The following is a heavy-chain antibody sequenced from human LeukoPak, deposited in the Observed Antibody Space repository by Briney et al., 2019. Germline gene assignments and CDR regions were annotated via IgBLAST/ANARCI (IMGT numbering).Heavy chain of an antibody. CDR3: ATGGYALLYGSGINYYYYGMDV. CDR2: FDPEDGET. D-gene: IGHD3-10*01. Sequence: ASVKVSCKVSGYTLTELSMHWVRQAPGKGLEWMGGFDPEDGETIYAQKFQGRVTMTKDTSTDTAYMELSSLRSEDTAVYYCATGGYALLYGSGINYYYYGMDVCGQGTTVTVSS. V-gene: IGHV1-24*01. J-gene: IGHJ6*02. CDR1: GYTLTELS.